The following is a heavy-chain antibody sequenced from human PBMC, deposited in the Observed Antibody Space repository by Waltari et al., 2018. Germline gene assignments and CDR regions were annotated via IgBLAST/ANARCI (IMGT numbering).Heavy chain of an antibody. CDR3: ARESGVADTFDY. D-gene: IGHD6-19*01. J-gene: IGHJ4*02. V-gene: IGHV3-48*03. CDR2: ISSSGSTI. CDR1: GFTFSSYE. Sequence: EVQLVESGGGLVKPGGSLRLSCAASGFTFSSYEMNWVRQAPGTGLEWVSYISSSGSTIEYAEAVKGRFTSSRDNAKNSLYLQMNSLRDEDTAVYYCARESGVADTFDYWGQGTLVTVSS.